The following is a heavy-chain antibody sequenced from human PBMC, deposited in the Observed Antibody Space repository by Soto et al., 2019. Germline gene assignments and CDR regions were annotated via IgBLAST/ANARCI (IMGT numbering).Heavy chain of an antibody. D-gene: IGHD3-10*01. CDR1: GYSFTTYW. V-gene: IGHV5-51*01. Sequence: PGESLKISCKGSGYSFTTYWIGWVRQMPGKGLEWVGIIYPGDSDTRYSPSFEGHVTISVDKSISTAFLQWNSLKASDNAIYYCARHSTSAPKDYWGQGTLVTVYS. CDR2: IYPGDSDT. CDR3: ARHSTSAPKDY. J-gene: IGHJ4*01.